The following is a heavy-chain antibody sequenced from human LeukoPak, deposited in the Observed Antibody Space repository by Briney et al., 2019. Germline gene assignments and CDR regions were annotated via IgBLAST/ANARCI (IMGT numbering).Heavy chain of an antibody. D-gene: IGHD1-26*01. CDR1: GFTFSSYA. Sequence: AGGSLRLSCAASGFTFSSYAMSWVRQAPGKGLEWVSAISGSGGSTYYADSVKGRFTISRDNSKNTLYLQMNSLRAEDTAVYYCARDDGIVGATHYWGQGTLATVSS. J-gene: IGHJ4*02. CDR2: ISGSGGST. V-gene: IGHV3-23*01. CDR3: ARDDGIVGATHY.